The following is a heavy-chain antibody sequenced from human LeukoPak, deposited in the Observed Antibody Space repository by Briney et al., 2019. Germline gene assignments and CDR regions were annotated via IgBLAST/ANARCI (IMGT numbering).Heavy chain of an antibody. V-gene: IGHV4-59*01. CDR2: IYYSGST. D-gene: IGHD2-15*01. Sequence: PSETLSLTCTVSGGSISSYYWSWIRQPPGKGLEWIGYIYYSGSTNYNPSLKSRVTISVDTSKNQFSLKLSSVTAADTAVYYCARSDGGTFDYWGQGTLVTVSS. J-gene: IGHJ4*02. CDR3: ARSDGGTFDY. CDR1: GGSISSYY.